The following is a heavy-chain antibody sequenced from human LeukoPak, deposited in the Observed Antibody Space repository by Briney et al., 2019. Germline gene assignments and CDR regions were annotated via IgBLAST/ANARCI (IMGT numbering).Heavy chain of an antibody. J-gene: IGHJ4*02. CDR1: GFTVSSNY. CDR3: AWSGSYSSFDY. V-gene: IGHV3-66*01. D-gene: IGHD1-26*01. CDR2: IYSGGST. Sequence: GGSLRLSCAASGFTVSSNYMSWVRQAPGKGLEWVSVIYSGGSTYSADSVKGRFTISRDNSKNTLYLQMNSLRAEDTAVYYCAWSGSYSSFDYWGQGTLVTVSS.